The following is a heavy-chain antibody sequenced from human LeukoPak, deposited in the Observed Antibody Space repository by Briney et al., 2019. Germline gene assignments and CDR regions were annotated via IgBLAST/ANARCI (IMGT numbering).Heavy chain of an antibody. J-gene: IGHJ4*02. D-gene: IGHD3-22*01. CDR3: AKPPLDDSFAFDY. V-gene: IGHV3-30*02. CDR2: TRYDGSNK. CDR1: GFTFSSYG. Sequence: GGSLRLSCAASGFTFSSYGMHWVRQAPGKGLEWVSFTRYDGSNKYYADSVKGRFTISRDNSKNTLCLQMNSLRTEDTAVYYCAKPPLDDSFAFDYWGQGTLVTVSS.